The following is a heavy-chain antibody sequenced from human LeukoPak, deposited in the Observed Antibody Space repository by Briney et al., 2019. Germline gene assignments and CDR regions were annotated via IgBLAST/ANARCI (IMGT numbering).Heavy chain of an antibody. CDR1: GYTFTTYG. J-gene: IGHJ4*02. Sequence: ASVKVSCKASGYTFTTYGISWVRQAPGQGHEWMGWISTYNGNTVYAQKLQGRVTMTTDTSTSTAYMELRSLRSDDTAIYYCARDAFGGVVANLDYWGQGTPVTVSS. V-gene: IGHV1-18*01. CDR3: ARDAFGGVVANLDY. D-gene: IGHD3-16*02. CDR2: ISTYNGNT.